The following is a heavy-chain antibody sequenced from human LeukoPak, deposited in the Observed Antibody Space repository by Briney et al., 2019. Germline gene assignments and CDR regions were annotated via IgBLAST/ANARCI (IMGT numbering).Heavy chain of an antibody. V-gene: IGHV3-30*18. J-gene: IGHJ4*02. CDR1: GFTFSSYG. Sequence: GRSLRLSCAASGFTFSSYGMHWVRQAPGKGLEWVAVMSYDGSNKYYADSVKGRFAISRDNSKNTLYLQMNSLRAEDTAVYYCANADSDGHFDYWGQGTLVTVSS. CDR2: MSYDGSNK. D-gene: IGHD2-15*01. CDR3: ANADSDGHFDY.